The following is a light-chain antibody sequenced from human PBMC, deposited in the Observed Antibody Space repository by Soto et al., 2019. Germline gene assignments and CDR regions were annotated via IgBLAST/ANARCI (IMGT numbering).Light chain of an antibody. CDR2: LEGSGSY. V-gene: IGLV4-60*02. CDR3: ETWGSDVYV. CDR1: SGHSGYI. Sequence: QPVLTQSSSASASLGSSVRLTCTLSSGHSGYIIAWHQQQPGKAPRYLMRLEGSGSYIKGSGVPDRFSGSSSGADRYLTISNLQFEYEADYYCETWGSDVYVFGTGTKLTVL. J-gene: IGLJ1*01.